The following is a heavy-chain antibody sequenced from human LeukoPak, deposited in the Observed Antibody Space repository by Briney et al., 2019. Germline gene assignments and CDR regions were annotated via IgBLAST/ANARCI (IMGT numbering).Heavy chain of an antibody. J-gene: IGHJ4*02. CDR3: ARGRGGWFDY. CDR2: INHSGST. CDR1: GGSFSGYY. D-gene: IGHD6-19*01. Sequence: PSETLSLTCAVNGGSFSGYYWSWIRQPPGKGLEWIGEINHSGSTNYNPSLKSRVTISVDTSKNPFSLKLSSVTAADTAVYYCARGRGGWFDYWGQGTLVTVSS. V-gene: IGHV4-34*01.